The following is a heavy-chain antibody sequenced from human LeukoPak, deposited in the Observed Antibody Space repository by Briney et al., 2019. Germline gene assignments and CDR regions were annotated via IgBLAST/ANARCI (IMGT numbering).Heavy chain of an antibody. J-gene: IGHJ6*02. CDR3: ARTNHADASSSWDYYYYGMDV. CDR1: GGSITISSYY. CDR2: IYYSGDT. D-gene: IGHD6-13*01. V-gene: IGHV4-39*07. Sequence: SETLSLTCTVSGGSITISSYYSGWIRHPPGKGLEWIRSIYYSGDTYYHPSLTSRVPKSLDTSNNPFSLKLSSVTAADTAVYYCARTNHADASSSWDYYYYGMDVWGQGTTVTVSS.